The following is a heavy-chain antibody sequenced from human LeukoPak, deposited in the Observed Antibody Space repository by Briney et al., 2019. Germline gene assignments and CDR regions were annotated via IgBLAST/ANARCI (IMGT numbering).Heavy chain of an antibody. CDR3: ATDHSMANTAWWFDP. CDR2: MNPNSGNT. Sequence: VASVKVSCKASGYTYTSYDINWVRQATGQGLEWMGLMNPNSGNTGYAQKFQGRVTMTRDTSTSTAYMELSRLRSEDTAFYYCATDHSMANTAWWFDPWGQGTLVTVSS. CDR1: GYTYTSYD. D-gene: IGHD5-24*01. V-gene: IGHV1-8*01. J-gene: IGHJ5*02.